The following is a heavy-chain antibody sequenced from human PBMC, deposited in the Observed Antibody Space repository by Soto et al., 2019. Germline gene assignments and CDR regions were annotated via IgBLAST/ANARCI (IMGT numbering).Heavy chain of an antibody. CDR3: ARDSSGYYSQSEYFQH. J-gene: IGHJ1*01. Sequence: ASVKVSCKASGYTFTSYYMHWVRQAPGQGLEWMGIINPSGGSTSYAQKFQGRVTMTRDTSTSTVYMELSSLRSEDTAVYYCARDSSGYYSQSEYFQHWGQGTLVTVSS. V-gene: IGHV1-46*01. CDR2: INPSGGST. CDR1: GYTFTSYY. D-gene: IGHD3-22*01.